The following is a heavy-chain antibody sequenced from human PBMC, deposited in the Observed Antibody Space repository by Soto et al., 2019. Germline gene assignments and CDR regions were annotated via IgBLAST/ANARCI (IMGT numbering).Heavy chain of an antibody. CDR3: ALTRGYCSGRSCYRLYYFDY. D-gene: IGHD2-15*01. CDR2: IYWDDDK. V-gene: IGHV2-5*02. Sequence: QITLKESGPTLVKPTQTLTLTCTFSGFSLSTNGVGVGWIRQPPGKALEWLALIYWDDDKRYSPSLKSRLTITQDTSKNQVVLTMTNMDPVDTATYYCALTRGYCSGRSCYRLYYFDYWGQGTLVTVSS. J-gene: IGHJ4*02. CDR1: GFSLSTNGVG.